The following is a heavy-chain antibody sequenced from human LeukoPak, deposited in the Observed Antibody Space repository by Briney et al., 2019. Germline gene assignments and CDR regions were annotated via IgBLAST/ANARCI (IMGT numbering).Heavy chain of an antibody. CDR3: TSGLSVRRSNNTPVDY. V-gene: IGHV3-73*01. Sequence: PGGSLRLSCAASGFTFSGSAMHWVRQASGKGLEWVGRIRSKANSYATVYAASVKGRLTISRDDSKNTAHLQMNSLKTEDTAVYYCTSGLSVRRSNNTPVDYWGQGTLVTVSS. CDR1: GFTFSGSA. CDR2: IRSKANSYAT. D-gene: IGHD1-1*01. J-gene: IGHJ4*02.